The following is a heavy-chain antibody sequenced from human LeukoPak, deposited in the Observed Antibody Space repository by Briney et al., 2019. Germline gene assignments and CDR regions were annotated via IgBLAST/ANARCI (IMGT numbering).Heavy chain of an antibody. V-gene: IGHV4-59*12. D-gene: IGHD2-15*01. Sequence: SETLSLTCTVSGGSISSYYWSWIRQPPGKGLEWIGYIYYSGSTYYNPSLKSRVTISVDTSKNQFSLKLSSVTAADTAVYYCAREHCSGGSCYSIYYYYYMDVWGKGTTVTVSS. CDR3: AREHCSGGSCYSIYYYYYMDV. J-gene: IGHJ6*03. CDR1: GGSISSYY. CDR2: IYYSGST.